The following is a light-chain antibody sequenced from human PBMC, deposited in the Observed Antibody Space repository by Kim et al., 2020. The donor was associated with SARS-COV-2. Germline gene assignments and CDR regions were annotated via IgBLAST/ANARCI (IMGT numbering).Light chain of an antibody. V-gene: IGLV3-1*01. Sequence: VSPEQTATITCSGGKLGDKYAPGYQQKPGQSPVVVIYQDKTRPSGIPERFSGSSSGNTATLTISETQAMDEDDYYCQAWESNTVVFGGGTQLTVL. J-gene: IGLJ2*01. CDR2: QDK. CDR1: KLGDKY. CDR3: QAWESNTVV.